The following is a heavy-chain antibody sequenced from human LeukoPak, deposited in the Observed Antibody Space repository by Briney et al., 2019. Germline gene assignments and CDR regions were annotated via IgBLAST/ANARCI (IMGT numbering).Heavy chain of an antibody. J-gene: IGHJ5*02. V-gene: IGHV4-61*02. Sequence: PSETLSLTCTVSGGSISSSSYYWGWIRQPAGKGLEWIGRIYTSGSTNYNPSLKSRVTISVDTSKNQFSLKLSSVTAADTAVYYCAIGTVYYGSGGGLRFDPWGQGTLVTVSS. CDR1: GGSISSSSYY. CDR3: AIGTVYYGSGGGLRFDP. D-gene: IGHD3-10*01. CDR2: IYTSGST.